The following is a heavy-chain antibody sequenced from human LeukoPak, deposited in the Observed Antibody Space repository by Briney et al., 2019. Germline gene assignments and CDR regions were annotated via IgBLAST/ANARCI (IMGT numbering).Heavy chain of an antibody. CDR2: ISYDGSNK. D-gene: IGHD5-18*01. CDR3: ARGSAVQLWYYYYGMDV. Sequence: GGSLRLSCAASGFTFSSYAMHWVRQAPGKGLEWVAVISYDGSNKYYADSVKGRFTISRDNSKNTLYLQMNSLRAEDTAVYYCARGSAVQLWYYYYGMDVWGQGTTVTVSS. CDR1: GFTFSSYA. J-gene: IGHJ6*02. V-gene: IGHV3-30*14.